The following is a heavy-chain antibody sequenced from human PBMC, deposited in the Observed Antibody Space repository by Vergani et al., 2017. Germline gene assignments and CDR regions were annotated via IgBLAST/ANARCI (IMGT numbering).Heavy chain of an antibody. CDR3: ARGEQYYYGSGSYTFDY. Sequence: VQLLESGGGLVQPGGSLRLSCAASGFTFSSYAMHWVRQAPGKGLEWVAVISYDGSNKYYADSVKGRFTISRDNSKNTLYLQMNSLRAEDTAVYYCARGEQYYYGSGSYTFDYWGQGTLVTVSS. CDR1: GFTFSSYA. J-gene: IGHJ4*02. CDR2: ISYDGSNK. V-gene: IGHV3-30*04. D-gene: IGHD3-10*01.